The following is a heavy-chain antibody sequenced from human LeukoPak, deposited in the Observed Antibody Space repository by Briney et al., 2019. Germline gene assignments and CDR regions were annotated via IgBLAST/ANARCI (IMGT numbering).Heavy chain of an antibody. CDR1: GGSISSYY. CDR2: IYYSGST. V-gene: IGHV4-59*01. D-gene: IGHD3-9*01. Sequence: PSETLSLTCTVSGGSISSYYWSWIRQPPGKGLEWVGYIYYSGSTNYNPSLKSRVTISVDTSKNQFSLKLSSVTAADTAVYYCASSRELRYFDWYVGYWGQGTLVTVSS. CDR3: ASSRELRYFDWYVGY. J-gene: IGHJ4*02.